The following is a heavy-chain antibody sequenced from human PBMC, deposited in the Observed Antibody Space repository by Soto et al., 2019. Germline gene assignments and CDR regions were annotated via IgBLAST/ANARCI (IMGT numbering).Heavy chain of an antibody. CDR3: ARERDGYGLFDS. CDR1: GGSISSGGYY. J-gene: IGHJ4*02. Sequence: SETLSLTCTVSGGSISSGGYYWSWIRQHPGKGLEWIGYIYYSGSTYYNPSLKSRVTISIDRSNDQFSLNLKSVTAADTAVYYCARERDGYGLFDSWGQGTLVTVSS. D-gene: IGHD5-18*01. V-gene: IGHV4-31*03. CDR2: IYYSGST.